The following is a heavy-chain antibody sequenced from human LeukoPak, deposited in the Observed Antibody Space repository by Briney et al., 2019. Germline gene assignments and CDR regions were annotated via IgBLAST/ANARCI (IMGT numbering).Heavy chain of an antibody. V-gene: IGHV3-23*01. J-gene: IGHJ4*02. CDR3: AKSTAVAGNFDY. CDR1: GFTFSSYA. D-gene: IGHD6-19*01. CDR2: ISGSGGST. Sequence: PGGSLRLSCAASGFTFSSYAMSWVRQAPGKGLEWVSTISGSGGSTYYADSVKGRFTISRDNSKNTLFLQMNSLRAEDTAVYYCAKSTAVAGNFDYWGQGTLVTVSS.